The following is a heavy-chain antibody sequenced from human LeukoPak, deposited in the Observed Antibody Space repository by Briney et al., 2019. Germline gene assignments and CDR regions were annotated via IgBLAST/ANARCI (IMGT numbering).Heavy chain of an antibody. CDR3: ARVAATTLMNYFDY. CDR2: INWNGGST. D-gene: IGHD1-1*01. Sequence: PGGSLRLSCAASGFTLSSYAMSWVRQAPGKGLEWVSGINWNGGSTGYADSVKGRFTISRDNAKNSLYVQMKSLRAEDTALYYCARVAATTLMNYFDYWGQGTLVTVSS. V-gene: IGHV3-20*04. J-gene: IGHJ4*02. CDR1: GFTLSSYA.